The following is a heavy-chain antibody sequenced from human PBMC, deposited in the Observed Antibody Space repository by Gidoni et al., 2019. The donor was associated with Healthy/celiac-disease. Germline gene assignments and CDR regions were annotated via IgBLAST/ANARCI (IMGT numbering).Heavy chain of an antibody. CDR2: ISSSSSTI. V-gene: IGHV3-48*02. J-gene: IGHJ4*02. CDR1: GFTFSSYS. D-gene: IGHD3-10*01. CDR3: ARGEGVGWPPYYFDY. Sequence: EVQLVESGGGLVQPGGSLRLSCPASGFTFSSYSMNWVRQAPGKGLEWVSYISSSSSTIYYADSVKGRFTISRDNAKNSLYLQMNSLRDEDTAVYYCARGEGVGWPPYYFDYWGQGTLVTVSS.